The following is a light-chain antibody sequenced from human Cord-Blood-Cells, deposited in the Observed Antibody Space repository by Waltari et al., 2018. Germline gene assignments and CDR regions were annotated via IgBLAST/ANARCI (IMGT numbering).Light chain of an antibody. CDR2: GAS. CDR3: QQYGSSPLT. CDR1: PSVSSSY. Sequence: EIVLTQSPGTLSLSPGERATLSCRASPSVSSSYLAWYQQKPGQAPRLLIYGASSMATGIPDRFSGSGSGTDFTLTISRLEPEDFAVYYCQQYGSSPLTFGGGTKVEIK. J-gene: IGKJ4*01. V-gene: IGKV3-20*01.